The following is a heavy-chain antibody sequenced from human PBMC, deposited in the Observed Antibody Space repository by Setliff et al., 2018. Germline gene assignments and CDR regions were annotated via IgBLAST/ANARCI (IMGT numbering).Heavy chain of an antibody. V-gene: IGHV3-30*02. CDR3: AKDTHYYASSGYYCFDY. CDR1: GFTSNMYG. Sequence: PGGSLRLSCAASGFTSNMYGVNWVRQAPGKGLEWVAYIRHDGTNEHYADSVKGRFTISRDNSRNTLFLQMNSLRTEDTAVYYCAKDTHYYASSGYYCFDYWGQGTLVTVSS. D-gene: IGHD3-22*01. CDR2: IRHDGTNE. J-gene: IGHJ4*02.